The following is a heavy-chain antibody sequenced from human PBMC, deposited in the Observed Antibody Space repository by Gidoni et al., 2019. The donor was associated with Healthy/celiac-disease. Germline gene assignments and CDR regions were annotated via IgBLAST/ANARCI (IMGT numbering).Heavy chain of an antibody. CDR2: ISYDGSNK. CDR3: AKDRGVVVVAAGGFDY. D-gene: IGHD2-15*01. CDR1: GFTFSSYG. Sequence: QVQLVESGGGVVQPGRSLRLSCAASGFTFSSYGMHWVRQAPGKGRELVAVISYDGSNKYYADSVKGRFTISRDNSKNTLYLQMNSLRAEDTAVYYCAKDRGVVVVAAGGFDYWGQGTLVTVSS. J-gene: IGHJ4*02. V-gene: IGHV3-30*18.